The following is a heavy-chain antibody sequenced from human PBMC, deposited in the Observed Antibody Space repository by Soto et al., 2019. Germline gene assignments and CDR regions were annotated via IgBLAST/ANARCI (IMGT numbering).Heavy chain of an antibody. D-gene: IGHD2-2*01. V-gene: IGHV4-61*01. J-gene: IGHJ6*02. Sequence: QVQLQESGPGLVKPSETLSLTCTVSGGSVSSGSYYWSWIRQPPGKGLEWIGYIYYSGSTNYNPSLKSRVTISVDTSKNQCSLKLSSVTAADTAVYYCARVGVVQYYYGMAVWGQGTTVTVSS. CDR3: ARVGVVQYYYGMAV. CDR2: IYYSGST. CDR1: GGSVSSGSYY.